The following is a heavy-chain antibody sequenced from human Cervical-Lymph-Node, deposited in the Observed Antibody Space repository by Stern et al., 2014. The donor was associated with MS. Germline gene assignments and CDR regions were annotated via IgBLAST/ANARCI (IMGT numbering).Heavy chain of an antibody. Sequence: VHLVESGGAVVQPGRSLRLSCAASGFTFSSYGMHWVRQAPGQGLEWVTVISYDVNHKYYAASVKGRFTISRDNSKNTLHLQMNSVTPDDTAIYYCARDYEDTSMLFDHWGQGTLVTVSS. CDR1: GFTFSSYG. CDR2: ISYDVNHK. CDR3: ARDYEDTSMLFDH. J-gene: IGHJ4*02. V-gene: IGHV3-30*03. D-gene: IGHD2-8*01.